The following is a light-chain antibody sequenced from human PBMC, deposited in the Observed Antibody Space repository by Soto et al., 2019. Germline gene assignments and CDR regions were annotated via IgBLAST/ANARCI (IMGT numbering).Light chain of an antibody. CDR3: QQSYSNTRT. J-gene: IGKJ1*01. CDR2: ASS. Sequence: DIQMTQSPSSLSASVGDRVTITCRASQSISSYLNWYQQKQGKATKLLIYASSSLQSGVPSRFSGSGSGTDFTLTISSLQPEDFATYYCQQSYSNTRTFGQGTKVEIK. CDR1: QSISSY. V-gene: IGKV1-39*01.